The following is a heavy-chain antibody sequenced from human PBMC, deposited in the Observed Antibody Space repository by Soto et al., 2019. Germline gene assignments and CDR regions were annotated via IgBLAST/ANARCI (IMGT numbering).Heavy chain of an antibody. J-gene: IGHJ6*02. CDR3: ARYRITMVRGVIHYYYYGMDV. V-gene: IGHV4-34*01. D-gene: IGHD3-10*01. Sequence: SETLSLTCAVYGGSFSGYYWSWIRQPPGKGLEWIGEINHSGSTNYNPSLKSRVTISVDTSKNQFSLKLSSVTAADTAVYYCARYRITMVRGVIHYYYYGMDVWGQGTTVTV. CDR1: GGSFSGYY. CDR2: INHSGST.